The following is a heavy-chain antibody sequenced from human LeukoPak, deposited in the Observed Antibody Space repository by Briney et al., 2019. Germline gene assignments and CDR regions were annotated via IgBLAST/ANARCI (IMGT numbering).Heavy chain of an antibody. CDR2: ITASGDTI. V-gene: IGHV3-48*03. CDR3: ARPLLNYYYYVDV. CDR1: GFNFSTYE. Sequence: GGSLRLSCAASGFNFSTYEMNWVRQAPGKGLEWISYITASGDTIYYAGSVKGRFTISRDNAKNSLYLQMNSLRVEDTGVYYCARPLLNYYYYVDVWGKGTTVTVSS. J-gene: IGHJ6*03.